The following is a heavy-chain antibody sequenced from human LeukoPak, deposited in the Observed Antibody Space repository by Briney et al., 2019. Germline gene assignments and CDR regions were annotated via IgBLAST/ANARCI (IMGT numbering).Heavy chain of an antibody. D-gene: IGHD3-10*01. V-gene: IGHV5-51*01. Sequence: GESLKISCKGSGYSFTNYWIGGVRQMPGKGLEWMGIIYPGDSDTRYSPSFQGQVTISADKSISTAYLQWSSLQASDTAIFYCARFNGVRGGYYYMDVWGKGTTVTVFS. CDR3: ARFNGVRGGYYYMDV. CDR2: IYPGDSDT. CDR1: GYSFTNYW. J-gene: IGHJ6*03.